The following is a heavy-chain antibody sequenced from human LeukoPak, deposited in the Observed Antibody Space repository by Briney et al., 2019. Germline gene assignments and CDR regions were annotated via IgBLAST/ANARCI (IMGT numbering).Heavy chain of an antibody. V-gene: IGHV1-69*13. D-gene: IGHD3-10*01. J-gene: IGHJ5*02. Sequence: SVKVSCKASGGTFSSYAISWVRQAPGQGLEWMGGIIPIFGTANYAQKFQGRVTVTADESTSTAYMELSSLRSEDTAVYYCARARITMVRGVILRGNWFDPWGQGTLVTVSS. CDR1: GGTFSSYA. CDR2: IIPIFGTA. CDR3: ARARITMVRGVILRGNWFDP.